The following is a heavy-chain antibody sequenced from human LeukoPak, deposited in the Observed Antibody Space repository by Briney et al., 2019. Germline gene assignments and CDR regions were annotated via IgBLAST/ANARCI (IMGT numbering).Heavy chain of an antibody. CDR2: IKQDGSEK. J-gene: IGHJ4*02. CDR1: GFSFSGHW. CDR3: ASGAGYLIQN. V-gene: IGHV3-7*03. D-gene: IGHD3-16*01. Sequence: GGSLRLSCAASGFSFSGHWMNWVRQAPGKGLEWVANIKQDGSEKFYVDSVKGRFTISRDNAKNSLYLQMDSLSAEDTALYYCASGAGYLIQNWGRGTLVTVSS.